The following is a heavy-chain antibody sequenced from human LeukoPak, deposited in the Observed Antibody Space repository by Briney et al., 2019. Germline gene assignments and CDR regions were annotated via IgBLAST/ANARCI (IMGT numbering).Heavy chain of an antibody. Sequence: PGGSLRLSCAASGFTFDDYAMHWVRQAPGKGLEWVSGISWNSGSIGYADSVKGRFTISRDNAKNSLYLQMNSLRAEDMALYYCAKDIGSSWYGGYFDYWGQGTLVTVSS. CDR1: GFTFDDYA. D-gene: IGHD6-13*01. CDR2: ISWNSGSI. J-gene: IGHJ4*02. CDR3: AKDIGSSWYGGYFDY. V-gene: IGHV3-9*03.